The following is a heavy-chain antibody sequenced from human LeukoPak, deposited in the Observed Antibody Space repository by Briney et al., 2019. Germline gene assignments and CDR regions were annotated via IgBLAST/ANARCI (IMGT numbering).Heavy chain of an antibody. J-gene: IGHJ4*02. Sequence: TGGSLRLSCAASGFTVTSNYMSWVRQAPGKGLEWVSVIYSGGSTYYADSVKGRFTISRDNSKNTLYLQMNSLRAEDTAVYYCARWATSSSWYYFDYWGQGTLVTVSS. V-gene: IGHV3-53*01. D-gene: IGHD6-13*01. CDR2: IYSGGST. CDR3: ARWATSSSWYYFDY. CDR1: GFTVTSNY.